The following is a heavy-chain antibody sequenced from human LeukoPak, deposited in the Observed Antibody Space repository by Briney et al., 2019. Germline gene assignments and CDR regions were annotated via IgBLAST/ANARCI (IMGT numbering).Heavy chain of an antibody. J-gene: IGHJ5*02. V-gene: IGHV4-38-2*02. Sequence: SETLSLTCTVSGGSISSYYWGWIRQPPGKGLEWIGSIYHSGSTYYNPSLKSRVTISVDTSKNQFSLKLSSVTAADTAVYYCARGGDRADIWFDPWGQGTLVTVSS. CDR3: ARGGDRADIWFDP. D-gene: IGHD2-15*01. CDR1: GGSISSYY. CDR2: IYHSGST.